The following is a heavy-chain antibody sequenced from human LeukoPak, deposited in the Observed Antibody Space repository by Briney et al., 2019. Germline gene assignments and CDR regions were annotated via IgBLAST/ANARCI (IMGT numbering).Heavy chain of an antibody. CDR3: ARGGSYADYLSY. J-gene: IGHJ4*02. CDR2: ISSNGGST. V-gene: IGHV3-64*01. Sequence: GGSLRLSCAASGFTFSSYAMHWVRQAPGKGLEYVSAISSNGGSTYYANSVKGRFTISRDNSKNTLYLQMGSLRAEDMAVYYCARGGSYADYLSYWGQGALVTVSS. D-gene: IGHD3-10*01. CDR1: GFTFSSYA.